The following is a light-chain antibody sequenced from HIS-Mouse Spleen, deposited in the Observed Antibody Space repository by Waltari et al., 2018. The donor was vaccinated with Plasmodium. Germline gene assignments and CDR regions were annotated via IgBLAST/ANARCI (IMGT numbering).Light chain of an antibody. J-gene: IGLJ3*02. CDR2: EGS. CDR1: CSAVERHHL. Sequence: QTALPQPASVSGSPGQSLTISCTAPCSAVERHHLFSWYKQHPGKAPKLMIYEGSKRLSGGPNLFCGSKSGNTASLTISGRQAEDEADYYCCSYAGSSTWVFGGGTKLTVL. CDR3: CSYAGSSTWV. V-gene: IGLV2-23*01.